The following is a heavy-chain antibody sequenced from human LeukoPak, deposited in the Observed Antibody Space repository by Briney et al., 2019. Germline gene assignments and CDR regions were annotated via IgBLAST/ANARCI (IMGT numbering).Heavy chain of an antibody. J-gene: IGHJ4*02. CDR1: GFTVNSNY. CDR2: ICSDGAT. Sequence: GGSLRLSCAASGFTVNSNYLSWVRQAPGKGLEWVSVICSDGATFYADSVKGRFTISRDSSKNTLYLQMNSLRAEDTAVYYCARDQRYCSSSSCPWEPFDYWGQGTLVTVSS. D-gene: IGHD2-2*01. CDR3: ARDQRYCSSSSCPWEPFDY. V-gene: IGHV3-66*01.